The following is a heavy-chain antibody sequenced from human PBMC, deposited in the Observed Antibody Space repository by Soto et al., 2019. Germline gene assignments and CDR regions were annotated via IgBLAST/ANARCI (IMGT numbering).Heavy chain of an antibody. V-gene: IGHV3-30*18. CDR3: AKDRLSSSWSTVYYYYYGMDV. J-gene: IGHJ6*01. CDR2: ISYDGSNK. D-gene: IGHD6-13*01. CDR1: GFTFSSYG. Sequence: QVQLVESGGGVVQPGRSLRLSCAASGFTFSSYGMHWVRQAPGKGLEWVAVISYDGSNKYYADSVKGRFTISRDNSKNTLYLQMNSLRAEDTAVYYCAKDRLSSSWSTVYYYYYGMDVW.